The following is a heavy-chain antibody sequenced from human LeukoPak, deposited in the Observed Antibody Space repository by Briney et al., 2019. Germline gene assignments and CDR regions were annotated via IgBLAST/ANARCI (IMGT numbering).Heavy chain of an antibody. CDR1: GYTFTGYY. CDR2: INPNSGGT. D-gene: IGHD3-9*01. J-gene: IGHJ4*02. CDR3: ARGGGNDDILTGYYPFDY. Sequence: GASVKVSCKASGYTFTGYYMHWVRQAPGQGLEWMGWINPNSGGTNYAQKFQGWVTMTRDTSISTAYMELSRLRSDDTAVYYCARGGGNDDILTGYYPFDYWGQGTLVTVSS. V-gene: IGHV1-2*04.